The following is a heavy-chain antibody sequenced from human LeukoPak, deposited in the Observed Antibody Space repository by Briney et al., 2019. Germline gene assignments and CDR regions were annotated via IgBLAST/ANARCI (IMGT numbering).Heavy chain of an antibody. V-gene: IGHV3-30*18. Sequence: PGGSLRLSCIASGFTFSNSWMTWVRQAPGKGLEWVAVISYDGSNKYYADSVKGRFTISRDNSKNTLYLQMNSLRAEDTAVYYCAKAPYLLSLVGATPHPFDYWGQGTLVTVSS. J-gene: IGHJ4*02. D-gene: IGHD1-26*01. CDR3: AKAPYLLSLVGATPHPFDY. CDR1: GFTFSNSW. CDR2: ISYDGSNK.